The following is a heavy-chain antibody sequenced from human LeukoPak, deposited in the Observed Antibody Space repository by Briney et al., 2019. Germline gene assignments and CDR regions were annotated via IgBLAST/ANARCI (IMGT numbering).Heavy chain of an antibody. CDR3: ARLRGYGDLTPLDY. Sequence: GGSLRLSCAASGFTFSSYGMHWVRQAPGKGLEWVSFIRYDGSNKYYADSVKGRFTISRDNSKNTLYLQMNSLRAEDTAVYYCARLRGYGDLTPLDYWGQGTLVTVSS. J-gene: IGHJ4*02. CDR1: GFTFSSYG. CDR2: IRYDGSNK. V-gene: IGHV3-30*02. D-gene: IGHD4-17*01.